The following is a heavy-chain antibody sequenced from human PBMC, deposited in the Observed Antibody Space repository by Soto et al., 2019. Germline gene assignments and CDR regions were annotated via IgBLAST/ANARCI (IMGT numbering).Heavy chain of an antibody. D-gene: IGHD4-17*01. CDR2: MNPNSGNT. J-gene: IGHJ6*02. CDR3: ARGRPNTVRVGRHYGMDV. V-gene: IGHV1-8*01. Sequence: QVQLVQSGAEVKKPGASVKVSCKASGYTFTSYDINWVRQATGQGLEWMGWMNPNSGNTGYAQKCQGRVTMTRNTSISTAYMELSSLRSEDTAVYYCARGRPNTVRVGRHYGMDVWGQGTTVTVSS. CDR1: GYTFTSYD.